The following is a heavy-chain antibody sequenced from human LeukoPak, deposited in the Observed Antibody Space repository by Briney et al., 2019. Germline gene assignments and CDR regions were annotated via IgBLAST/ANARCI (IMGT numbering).Heavy chain of an antibody. V-gene: IGHV1-2*02. Sequence: APVKVSCKASGYTFTGYYMHWVRQAPGQGLEWMGWINPNSGGTNYAQKFQGRVTMTRDTSISTAYMELSRLRSDDTAVYYCARGEEVDYYYYYYMDVWGKGTTVTVSS. CDR2: INPNSGGT. J-gene: IGHJ6*03. CDR3: ARGEEVDYYYYYYMDV. CDR1: GYTFTGYY. D-gene: IGHD2-15*01.